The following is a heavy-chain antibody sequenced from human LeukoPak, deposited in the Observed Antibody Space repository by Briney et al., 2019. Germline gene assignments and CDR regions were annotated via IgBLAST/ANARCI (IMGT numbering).Heavy chain of an antibody. Sequence: GESLKISCKGSGYSFTSYWIGWVRQMPGKGLEWMGIIYPGDSDTRYSPSFQGQVTISADKSISTAYLQWSSLKASDTAMYYCARRLRFLEWGPQMNAFDIWGQGTIVTVSS. J-gene: IGHJ3*02. CDR1: GYSFTSYW. V-gene: IGHV5-51*01. CDR2: IYPGDSDT. CDR3: ARRLRFLEWGPQMNAFDI. D-gene: IGHD3-3*01.